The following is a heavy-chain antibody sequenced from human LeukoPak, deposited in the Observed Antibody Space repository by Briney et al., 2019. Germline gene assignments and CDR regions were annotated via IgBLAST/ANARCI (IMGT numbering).Heavy chain of an antibody. CDR3: ARDRSSSWYKALTNYYMDV. V-gene: IGHV4-59*01. CDR1: GGSISSYY. CDR2: IYYSGST. D-gene: IGHD6-13*01. Sequence: SETLSLTCTVSGGSISSYYWSWIRQPPGQGLAWIGYIYYSGSTNYNPSLKSRVTISVDTSKNQFSLKLSSVTAADTAVYYCARDRSSSWYKALTNYYMDVWGKGTTVTVSS. J-gene: IGHJ6*03.